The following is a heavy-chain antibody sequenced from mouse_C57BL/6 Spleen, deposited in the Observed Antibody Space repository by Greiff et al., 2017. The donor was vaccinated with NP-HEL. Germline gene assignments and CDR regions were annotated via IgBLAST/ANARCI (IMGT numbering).Heavy chain of an antibody. D-gene: IGHD2-4*01. CDR1: GFTFSNYW. J-gene: IGHJ3*01. V-gene: IGHV6-3*01. Sequence: EVKLMESGGGLVQPGGSMKLSCVASGFTFSNYWMNWVRQSPEKGLEWVAQIRLKSDNYATHYAESVKGRFTISRDDSKSSVYLQMNNLRAEDTGIYYCTASYYDYDDGFAYWGQGTLVTVSA. CDR2: IRLKSDNYAT. CDR3: TASYYDYDDGFAY.